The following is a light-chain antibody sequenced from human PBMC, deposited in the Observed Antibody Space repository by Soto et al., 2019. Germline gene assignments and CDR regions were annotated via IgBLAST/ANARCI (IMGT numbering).Light chain of an antibody. V-gene: IGKV3-15*01. Sequence: EIVMTQSPATLSVSPGERVTLSCRASQSVSSNLAWYQQKPCQAPRLLIDGASTRAAGIPARLSGSGSVTESTLAISSLQAEDFAVYYCQQNHNWPPLTFGQGTKLEIK. CDR1: QSVSSN. CDR3: QQNHNWPPLT. J-gene: IGKJ2*01. CDR2: GAS.